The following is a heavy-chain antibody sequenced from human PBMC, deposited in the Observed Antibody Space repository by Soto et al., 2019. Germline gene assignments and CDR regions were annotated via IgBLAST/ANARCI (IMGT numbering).Heavy chain of an antibody. D-gene: IGHD1-26*01. V-gene: IGHV4-34*01. CDR1: GGSFSGYY. CDR2: INHSGST. Sequence: SETLSRTCAVYGGSFSGYYWSWIRQPPGKGLEWIGEINHSGSTNYNPSLKSRVTISVDQSKNQFSLKLSSVNAEDKAGDYCARGPHYLVGATGGAFDIWGQGTMVNVSS. CDR3: ARGPHYLVGATGGAFDI. J-gene: IGHJ3*02.